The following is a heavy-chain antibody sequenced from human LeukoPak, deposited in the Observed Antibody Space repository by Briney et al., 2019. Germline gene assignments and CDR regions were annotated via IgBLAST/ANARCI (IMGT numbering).Heavy chain of an antibody. CDR3: ARTAGGNSYYYYMDV. Sequence: SGPALVKPTQTLTLTCTFSGFPLSTSGMCVSWIRQPPGKALEWLARLDWDDDKYYSTSLKTRLTISKDTSKNQVLLTMSNLDPVDTATYYCARTAGGNSYYYYMDVWGKGTTVTVSS. CDR2: LDWDDDK. J-gene: IGHJ6*03. CDR1: GFPLSTSGMC. V-gene: IGHV2-70*11. D-gene: IGHD4-23*01.